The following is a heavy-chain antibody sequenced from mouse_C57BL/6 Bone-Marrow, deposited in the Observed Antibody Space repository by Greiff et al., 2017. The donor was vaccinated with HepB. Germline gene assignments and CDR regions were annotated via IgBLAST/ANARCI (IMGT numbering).Heavy chain of an antibody. J-gene: IGHJ2*01. D-gene: IGHD1-1*01. CDR2: IYPRSGNT. V-gene: IGHV1-81*01. CDR3: AREGYYYGSSLGY. Sequence: VQLQQSGAELARPGASVKLSCKASGYTFTSYGISWVKQRTGQGLEWIGEIYPRSGNTYYNEKFKGKATLTADKSSSTAYMELRSLTSEDPAVYFCAREGYYYGSSLGYWGQGTTLTVSS. CDR1: GYTFTSYG.